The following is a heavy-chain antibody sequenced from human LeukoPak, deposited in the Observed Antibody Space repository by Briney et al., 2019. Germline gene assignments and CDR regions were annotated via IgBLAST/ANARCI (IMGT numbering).Heavy chain of an antibody. Sequence: GGSLRLSCAASGFTFSSYSMNWVRQAPGKGLEWVSSISSSSSSYIYYADSVKGRFTISRDNAKNSLYLQMNSLRAEDTAVYYCARDLVTAVAGTHGYWGQGTLVTVSS. CDR3: ARDLVTAVAGTHGY. CDR1: GFTFSSYS. D-gene: IGHD6-19*01. V-gene: IGHV3-21*01. CDR2: ISSSSSSYI. J-gene: IGHJ4*02.